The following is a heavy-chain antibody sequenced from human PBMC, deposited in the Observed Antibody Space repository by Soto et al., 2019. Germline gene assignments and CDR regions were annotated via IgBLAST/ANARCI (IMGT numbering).Heavy chain of an antibody. J-gene: IGHJ6*01. CDR1: VVSIRDYF. Sequence: SETLSLTFRFSVVSIRDYFWTCIRHSPGKGLEWIGYISSTGTINYNSSLKSRVTISLDTSRNHFSLKLSSVTAADTAVYFCARDRKLVTTGNYNYYGMDVWGQGTTVTVS. CDR2: ISSTGTI. D-gene: IGHD4-4*01. CDR3: ARDRKLVTTGNYNYYGMDV. V-gene: IGHV4-59*01.